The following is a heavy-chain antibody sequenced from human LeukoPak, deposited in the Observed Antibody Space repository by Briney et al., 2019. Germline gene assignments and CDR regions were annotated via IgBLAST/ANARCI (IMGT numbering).Heavy chain of an antibody. CDR3: TRSPETGMGVFDI. D-gene: IGHD7-27*01. J-gene: IGHJ3*02. CDR2: INPSGGST. Sequence: GASVKVSCKASGYTFTSYYMHWVRQAPGQGLEWMGIINPSGGSTSYPQKFQGRVTMTRDTSTSTVYMELSSLRSEDTAVYYCTRSPETGMGVFDIWGQGTLVTVSS. CDR1: GYTFTSYY. V-gene: IGHV1-46*03.